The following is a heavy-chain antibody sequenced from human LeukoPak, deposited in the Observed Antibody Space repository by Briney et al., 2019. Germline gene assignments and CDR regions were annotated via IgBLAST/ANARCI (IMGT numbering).Heavy chain of an antibody. CDR1: GFTFTSYA. J-gene: IGHJ4*02. D-gene: IGHD3-22*01. Sequence: GGSLRLSCTASGFTFTSYAMHWVRQAPGKGLEWVAGISYDGSNKNYADSVKGRFTISRDNSKNTLYLQMNSLRAEDTAVYYCARVKRIYDSSGNFDYWGQGTLVTVSS. CDR2: ISYDGSNK. V-gene: IGHV3-30-3*01. CDR3: ARVKRIYDSSGNFDY.